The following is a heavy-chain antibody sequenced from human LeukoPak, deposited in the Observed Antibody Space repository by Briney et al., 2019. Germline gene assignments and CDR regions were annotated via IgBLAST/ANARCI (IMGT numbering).Heavy chain of an antibody. CDR1: GFTFSSYA. D-gene: IGHD3-10*01. CDR3: ARSRKYYYGSGSPYYFDY. CDR2: ISGSGGST. V-gene: IGHV3-23*01. Sequence: GGSLRLSCAASGFTFSSYAMSWVRQAPGKGLEWVSAISGSGGSTYYADSVKGRFTISRDNSKNTLYLQMNSLRAEDTAVYYCARSRKYYYGSGSPYYFDYWGQGTLVTVSS. J-gene: IGHJ4*02.